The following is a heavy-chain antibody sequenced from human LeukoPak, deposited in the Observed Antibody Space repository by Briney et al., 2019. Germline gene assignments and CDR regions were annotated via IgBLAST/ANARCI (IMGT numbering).Heavy chain of an antibody. V-gene: IGHV1-2*02. D-gene: IGHD6-19*01. CDR1: GYIFLAYY. CDR3: ARAGSGSGWYFDY. CDR2: VNPNSGGT. J-gene: IGHJ4*02. Sequence: GASVKVSCKASGYIFLAYYMHWVRQAPGQGLEWMGWVNPNSGGTNYAQNFQGRVTMTRDTSISTAYMELSSLRFDDTAVYYCARAGSGSGWYFDYWGQGTLVTVSS.